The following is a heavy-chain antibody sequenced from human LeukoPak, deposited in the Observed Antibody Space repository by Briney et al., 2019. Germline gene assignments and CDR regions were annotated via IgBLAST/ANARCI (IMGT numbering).Heavy chain of an antibody. CDR2: INSDGSTT. CDR1: GFTFSSYW. Sequence: PGGSLRLSCVASGFTFSSYWMHWVRQAPGKGLVWVSRINSDGSTTTYADSVRGRFTISRDNAKHTPYLQMNSLRAEDTAVYYCERGGFDTIGFDYWGQGTLVTVSS. V-gene: IGHV3-74*01. J-gene: IGHJ4*02. CDR3: ERGGFDTIGFDY. D-gene: IGHD3-10*01.